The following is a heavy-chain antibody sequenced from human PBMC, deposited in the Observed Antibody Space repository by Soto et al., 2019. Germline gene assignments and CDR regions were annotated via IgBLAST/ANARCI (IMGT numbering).Heavy chain of an antibody. D-gene: IGHD2-15*01. CDR3: AREPRYCRGGSCSITGDAFDI. CDR1: GFIVSDTY. Sequence: EVQLVESGGGLVQPGGSLRLSCTASGFIVSDTYMNWVRQAPGKGLEWVSVISNRGDTHYADSVRGRFSLSRDIADNTVPIQMNNLRVEDTAVYYCAREPRYCRGGSCSITGDAFDIWGQGTMVTVSS. V-gene: IGHV3-66*01. CDR2: ISNRGDT. J-gene: IGHJ3*02.